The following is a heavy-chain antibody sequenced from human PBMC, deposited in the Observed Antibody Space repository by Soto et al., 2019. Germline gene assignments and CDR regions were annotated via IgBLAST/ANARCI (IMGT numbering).Heavy chain of an antibody. J-gene: IGHJ4*02. V-gene: IGHV3-66*01. Sequence: DVPLVESGGGLVLAGGSLRLSCAASGFTVSTSYMSWVRQAPGKGLEWVSIIYNDDTEIYADSVEGRFTISRDNSKNTVHVQMDSLRVEDMAVYYCARYLWQQQGYFDFWGQGTLVTVSS. D-gene: IGHD6-13*01. CDR2: IYNDDTE. CDR1: GFTVSTSY. CDR3: ARYLWQQQGYFDF.